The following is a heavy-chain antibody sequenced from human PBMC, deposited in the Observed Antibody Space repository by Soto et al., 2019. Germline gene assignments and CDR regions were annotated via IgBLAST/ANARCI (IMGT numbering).Heavy chain of an antibody. CDR1: GYTFTGYY. CDR2: INPNSGGT. V-gene: IGHV1-2*04. J-gene: IGHJ6*03. D-gene: IGHD3-3*01. Sequence: GPSVKVSCKASGYTFTGYYMHWVRQAPGQGLEWMGWINPNSGGTNYAQKFQGWVTMTRDTSISTAYMELSRLRSDDTAVYYCARAYYDFWSGYSPYYYYYMDVWGKGTTVTVSS. CDR3: ARAYYDFWSGYSPYYYYYMDV.